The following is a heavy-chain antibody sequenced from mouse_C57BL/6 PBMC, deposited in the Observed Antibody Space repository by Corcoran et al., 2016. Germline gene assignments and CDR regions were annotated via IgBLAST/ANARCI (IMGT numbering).Heavy chain of an antibody. Sequence: EVQLQQSGAELVKPGASVKLSCTASGFNIKDYYMHWVKQRTEQGLEWIGRIDPEDDETKYAPKFQGKATITADTSSNTAYLQLSSLTSEDTAVDYCARTVTAYYFDYWGQGTTLTVSS. V-gene: IGHV14-2*01. CDR3: ARTVTAYYFDY. CDR1: GFNIKDYY. CDR2: IDPEDDET. D-gene: IGHD2-1*01. J-gene: IGHJ2*01.